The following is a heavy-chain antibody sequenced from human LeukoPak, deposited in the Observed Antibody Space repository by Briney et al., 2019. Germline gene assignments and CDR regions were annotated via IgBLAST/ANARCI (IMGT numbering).Heavy chain of an antibody. Sequence: GGSLRLSCAASGFTFSSYAMSWVRQAPGKGLEWVANIKEDGSETYYVDSVKGRFTISRDNAKNSLYLQMNNLRAEDTAVYSCARVGYDSQSFFDYWGQGTLVTVSS. CDR2: IKEDGSET. CDR1: GFTFSSYA. CDR3: ARVGYDSQSFFDY. V-gene: IGHV3-7*04. J-gene: IGHJ4*02. D-gene: IGHD3-22*01.